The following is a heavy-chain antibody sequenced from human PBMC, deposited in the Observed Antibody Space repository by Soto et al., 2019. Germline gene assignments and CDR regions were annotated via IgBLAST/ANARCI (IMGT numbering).Heavy chain of an antibody. CDR1: GGSVSSGSYY. J-gene: IGHJ5*02. CDR2: IYYSGST. V-gene: IGHV4-61*01. CDR3: ASAIVRATIGWFDP. D-gene: IGHD1-26*01. Sequence: QVQLQESGPGLVKPSETLSLTCTVSGGSVSSGSYYWSWIRQPPGRGLEWIGYIYYSGSTNYNPSLKSRVTISVDTSKNQFSLKLSSVTAADTAVYYCASAIVRATIGWFDPWGQGTLVTVSS.